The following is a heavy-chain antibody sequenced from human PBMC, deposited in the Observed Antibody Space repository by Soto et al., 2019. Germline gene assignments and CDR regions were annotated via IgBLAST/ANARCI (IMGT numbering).Heavy chain of an antibody. CDR2: ISPIFGTV. CDR3: AKGAVAGTPTSYYDYGMDV. D-gene: IGHD6-19*01. J-gene: IGHJ6*02. V-gene: IGHV1-69*12. Sequence: QVQLLQSGAEVKKPGSSVRVSCEASGGTFRTYAISWVRQAPGQGLEWRGEISPIFGTVNYAQRFQGRVTITADESTTTVYMDLRSLRSEDTAVYYCAKGAVAGTPTSYYDYGMDVWGQGTTGTVSS. CDR1: GGTFRTYA.